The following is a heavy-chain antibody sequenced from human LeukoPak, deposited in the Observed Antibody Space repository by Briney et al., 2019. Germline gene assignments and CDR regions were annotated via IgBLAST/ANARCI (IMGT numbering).Heavy chain of an antibody. CDR3: ARDCSGGSCYSEGPQDFDY. CDR1: GYTFTSYG. CDR2: ISAYNGNT. V-gene: IGHV1-18*01. J-gene: IGHJ4*02. Sequence: ASVKVSCKASGYTFTSYGISWVRQAPGQGLEWMGWISAYNGNTNYAQKLQGRVTMTTDTSTSTAYMELRSLRSDDTAVYYCARDCSGGSCYSEGPQDFDYWGQGTLVTVSS. D-gene: IGHD2-15*01.